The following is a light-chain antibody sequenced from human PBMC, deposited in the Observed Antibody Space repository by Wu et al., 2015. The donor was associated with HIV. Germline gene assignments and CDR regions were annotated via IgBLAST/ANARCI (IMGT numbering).Light chain of an antibody. CDR3: QLRFHVPHTT. CDR2: AAS. J-gene: IGKJ2*01. CDR1: QSINNF. V-gene: IGKV1-39*01. Sequence: DIQMTQSPSSLSASIGDRVTVTCRTNQSINNFLNWYQQKPGKAPKFLIYAASSLQGGVPSRFSGSGSGADFTLTISSLQPEDFATYYCQLRFHVPHTTFGQGTRLE.